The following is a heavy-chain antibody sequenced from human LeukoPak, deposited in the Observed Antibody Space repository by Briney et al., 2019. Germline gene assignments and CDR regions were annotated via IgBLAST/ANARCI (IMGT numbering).Heavy chain of an antibody. CDR1: GGSFSGYY. J-gene: IGHJ6*02. Sequence: SETLSLTCAVYGGSFSGYYWSWLRQPPGKGLEWIGEINHSGSTNYNPSLKSRVTISVDTSKNQFSLKLSSVTAADTAVYYCARDSYYDSSGYYYYYYGMDVWSQGTTVTVSS. D-gene: IGHD3-22*01. CDR3: ARDSYYDSSGYYYYYYGMDV. V-gene: IGHV4-34*01. CDR2: INHSGST.